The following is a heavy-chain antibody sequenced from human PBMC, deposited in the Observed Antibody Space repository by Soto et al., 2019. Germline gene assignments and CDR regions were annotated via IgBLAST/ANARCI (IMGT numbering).Heavy chain of an antibody. J-gene: IGHJ4*02. CDR1: GGSISSGGYY. V-gene: IGHV4-31*03. CDR2: IYYSGST. Sequence: QVQLQESGPGLVKPSQILSLTCTVSGGSISSGGYYWSWIRQHPGKGLEWIGYIYYSGSTYYNPSLKSRVTISVDTSKNQFSLKLSSVTAADTAVYYCAREQIVVGTIDYWGQGTLVTVSS. CDR3: AREQIVVGTIDY. D-gene: IGHD3-22*01.